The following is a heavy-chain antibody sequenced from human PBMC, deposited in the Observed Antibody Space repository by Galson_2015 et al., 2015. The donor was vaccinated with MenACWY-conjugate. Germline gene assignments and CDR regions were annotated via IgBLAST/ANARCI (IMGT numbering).Heavy chain of an antibody. D-gene: IGHD6-13*01. CDR1: GDSVSSNSAA. Sequence: CAISGDSVSSNSAAWTWIRQSPSRGLEWLGRTYYRSRWHNDYAVSVKSRITINPDTSRNQLSLQLSSVTPEDTAVYYCARGVTRTSGTINWYFDFRGRGTLVTVSS. CDR2: TYYRSRWHN. CDR3: ARGVTRTSGTINWYFDF. V-gene: IGHV6-1*01. J-gene: IGHJ2*01.